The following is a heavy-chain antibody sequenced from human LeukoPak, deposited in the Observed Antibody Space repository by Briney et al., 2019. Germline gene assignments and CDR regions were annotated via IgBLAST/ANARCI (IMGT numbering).Heavy chain of an antibody. V-gene: IGHV1-18*01. Sequence: ASVKVSCKASGYTFSKNGISWVRQAPGQGLEWMGWIGAYDGNTKYAQKFQGRVTMTTDTSTSIAYLELRSLTSDDTAVYYCAKDHQYDFDYWGQGTLATVSS. CDR3: AKDHQYDFDY. D-gene: IGHD2-2*01. CDR2: IGAYDGNT. J-gene: IGHJ4*02. CDR1: GYTFSKNG.